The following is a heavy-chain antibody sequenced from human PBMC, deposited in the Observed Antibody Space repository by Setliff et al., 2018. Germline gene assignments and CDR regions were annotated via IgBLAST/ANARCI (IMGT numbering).Heavy chain of an antibody. V-gene: IGHV4-59*01. CDR3: ARVSRTIVAARGFDY. Sequence: SETLSLTCTVSGGSISTYYWTWIRQPPGKALEWIGYIYYSGTTNYSPSLKSRVTISIDMSKNQFSLKLNSVTAADTAVYYCARVSRTIVAARGFDYWGQGTLVTVSS. J-gene: IGHJ4*02. CDR2: IYYSGTT. D-gene: IGHD1-26*01. CDR1: GGSISTYY.